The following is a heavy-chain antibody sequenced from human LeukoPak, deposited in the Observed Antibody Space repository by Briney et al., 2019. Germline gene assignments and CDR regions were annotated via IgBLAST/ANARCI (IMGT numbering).Heavy chain of an antibody. J-gene: IGHJ4*02. CDR2: INAGNGNT. D-gene: IGHD3-9*01. CDR1: GYTFTSYA. Sequence: ASVNVSCKASGYTFTSYAMHWVRQATGQRLERMGWINAGNGNTKYSQKFQGRVTITRDTSASTAYMVLSSLRSEDTAVYYCARDPLTGYLDYWGQGTLVTVSS. V-gene: IGHV1-3*01. CDR3: ARDPLTGYLDY.